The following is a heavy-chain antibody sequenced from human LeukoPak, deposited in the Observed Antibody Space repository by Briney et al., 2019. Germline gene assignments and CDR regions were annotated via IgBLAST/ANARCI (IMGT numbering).Heavy chain of an antibody. V-gene: IGHV3-74*01. Sequence: GGSLRLSCAASGFNFRNYWMHSVRQAPGKGLVWVSRINSDGSSTSYADSVKGRFTISRDNAENTLYLQINSLRAEDTAVYYCATDESATGRLDYWGQGTLVTDSS. D-gene: IGHD1-1*01. CDR1: GFNFRNYW. CDR2: INSDGSST. CDR3: ATDESATGRLDY. J-gene: IGHJ4*02.